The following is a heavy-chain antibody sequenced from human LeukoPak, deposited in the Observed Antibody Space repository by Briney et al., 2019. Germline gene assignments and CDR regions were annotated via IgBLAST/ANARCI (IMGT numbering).Heavy chain of an antibody. CDR1: GFTFSAYW. D-gene: IGHD2-2*01. Sequence: GGSLRLSCAASGFTFSAYWMNWVRQGPGKGLVWVARVDTDGSTVNYADSVKGRFTISRDNAKNTLYLQMNSLRADDTADPSCYGRQCYYYMDVWGRGTPVIVSS. V-gene: IGHV3-74*01. CDR3: YGRQCYYYMDV. J-gene: IGHJ6*03. CDR2: VDTDGSTV.